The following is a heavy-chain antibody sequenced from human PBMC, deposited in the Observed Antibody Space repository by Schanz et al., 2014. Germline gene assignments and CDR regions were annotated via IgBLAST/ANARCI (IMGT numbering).Heavy chain of an antibody. V-gene: IGHV1-8*02. D-gene: IGHD3-16*01. CDR2: MNSKTGNT. CDR1: GYTFTSYY. CDR3: TKGRTFGR. J-gene: IGHJ4*02. Sequence: QVQLVQSGAEVKQPGASVKVSCKASGYTFTSYYIHWVRQAPGQGLEWMGWMNSKTGNTGYAQRFQGRVTMTRNTSITTAYLELSSLRSGDTAVYYCTKGRTFGRWGQGTLVNVSS.